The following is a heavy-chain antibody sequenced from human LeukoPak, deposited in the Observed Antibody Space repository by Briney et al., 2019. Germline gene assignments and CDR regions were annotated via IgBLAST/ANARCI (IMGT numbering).Heavy chain of an antibody. Sequence: SETLSLTCSVSGGSATRSSDYWGWIRQPPGKGLEWIGRVYYTGSTDYNPSLKSRVIISVDTSKEQFSLKLSSVTAADTAVYYCAKHEGYGTVIGALDYWGQGTLVSVSS. CDR2: VYYTGST. V-gene: IGHV4-39*01. CDR3: AKHEGYGTVIGALDY. J-gene: IGHJ4*02. CDR1: GGSATRSSDY. D-gene: IGHD1/OR15-1a*01.